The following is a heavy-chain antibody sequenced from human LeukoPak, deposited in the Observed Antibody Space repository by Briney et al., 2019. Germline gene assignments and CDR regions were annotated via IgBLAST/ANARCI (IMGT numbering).Heavy chain of an antibody. J-gene: IGHJ4*02. Sequence: SETLSLTCTVSGGSVSSGSYYWSWIRQPPGKGLEWIGYIYYSGSTNYNPSLKSRVTMSVDTSKNQFSLKLSSVTAADTAVYYCAGLVGRYSSGLYYYYFDYWGQGTLVTVSS. D-gene: IGHD3-22*01. CDR3: AGLVGRYSSGLYYYYFDY. V-gene: IGHV4-61*01. CDR2: IYYSGST. CDR1: GGSVSSGSYY.